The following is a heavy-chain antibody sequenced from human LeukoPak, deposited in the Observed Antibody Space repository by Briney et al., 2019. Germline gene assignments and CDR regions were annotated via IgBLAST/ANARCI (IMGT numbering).Heavy chain of an antibody. CDR2: IRYDGSNK. D-gene: IGHD3-22*01. J-gene: IGHJ6*03. CDR3: ASGLSIYYYYMDV. Sequence: GSLRLSCAASGFTFSSYGMHWVRQAPGKGLEWVAFIRYDGSNKYYADSVKGRFTISRDNAKNSLYLQMNSLRGEDTAVYYCASGLSIYYYYMDVWGKGTTVTISS. CDR1: GFTFSSYG. V-gene: IGHV3-30*02.